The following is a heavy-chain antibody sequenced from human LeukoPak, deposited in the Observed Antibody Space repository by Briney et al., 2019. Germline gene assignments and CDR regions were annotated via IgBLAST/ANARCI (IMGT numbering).Heavy chain of an antibody. J-gene: IGHJ5*02. CDR2: ISGSGGST. CDR1: GFTFSSYA. D-gene: IGHD6-19*01. CDR3: AKSSSGWYTAEEDWFDP. V-gene: IGHV3-23*01. Sequence: GGSLRLSCAASGFTFSSYAMTWVRQAPGKGLEWVSAISGSGGSTYYADSVKGRFTISRDNSKNMLYLQMNSLRAEDTAVYYCAKSSSGWYTAEEDWFDPWGQGTLVTVSS.